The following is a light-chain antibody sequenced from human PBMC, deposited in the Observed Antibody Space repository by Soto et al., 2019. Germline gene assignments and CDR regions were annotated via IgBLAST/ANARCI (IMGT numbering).Light chain of an antibody. Sequence: AIQLTQSPSYLSASVGDRVTITCRARQGISSALAWYQQKPGKAPKLLIYDASSWESGVPSRFSGSGSGTDFTLTISSLQPEDFATYYCQQFNSYHITFGQGTRLEIK. J-gene: IGKJ5*01. V-gene: IGKV1-13*02. CDR2: DAS. CDR1: QGISSA. CDR3: QQFNSYHIT.